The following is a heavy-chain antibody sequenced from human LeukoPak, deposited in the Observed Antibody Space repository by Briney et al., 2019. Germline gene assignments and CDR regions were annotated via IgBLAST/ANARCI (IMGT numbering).Heavy chain of an antibody. Sequence: GGSLRLSCAASGFTLSSYAMSWVRQAPGKGLEWVSAISDTGNTYHADSVKGRFTISRDNAKNSLYLQMNSLRAEDTALYYCVRYDFWSGAKGGDYWGQGTLVTVSS. CDR2: ISDTGNT. CDR1: GFTLSSYA. CDR3: VRYDFWSGAKGGDY. V-gene: IGHV3-23*01. D-gene: IGHD3-3*01. J-gene: IGHJ4*02.